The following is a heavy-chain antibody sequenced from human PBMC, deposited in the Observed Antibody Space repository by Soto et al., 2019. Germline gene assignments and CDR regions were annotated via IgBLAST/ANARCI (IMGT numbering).Heavy chain of an antibody. CDR2: IYHNGET. CDR3: ASDKGGEFLKGSGMDV. V-gene: IGHV4-59*01. Sequence: QMQLQESGPGLVKPSETLSLICSVSGDSITAYYLSWLRQSPGKELEWIGYIYHNGETNYNPSLKSRVTISADTSMTQFSLRLSSVTAADTGVYYCASDKGGEFLKGSGMDVWGQGTTVIVSS. D-gene: IGHD3-10*01. CDR1: GDSITAYY. J-gene: IGHJ6*02.